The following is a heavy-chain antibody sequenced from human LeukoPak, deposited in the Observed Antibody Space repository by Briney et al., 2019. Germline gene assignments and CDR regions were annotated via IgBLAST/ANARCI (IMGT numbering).Heavy chain of an antibody. V-gene: IGHV4-59*01. J-gene: IGHJ4*02. CDR1: GGSISSYY. D-gene: IGHD3-16*01. CDR3: AGVAAKGGVVAY. CDR2: FHYSGAT. Sequence: TPSETLSLTCTVSGGSISSYYWSWIRQPPGKGLEWIGYFHYSGATNYNPSLKSRVTISLDTSKNQFSLKLSSVTAADTAVYYCAGVAAKGGVVAYGGREPLATVP.